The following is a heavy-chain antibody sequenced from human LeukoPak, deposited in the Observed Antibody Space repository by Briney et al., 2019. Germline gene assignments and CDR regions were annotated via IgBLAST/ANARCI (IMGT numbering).Heavy chain of an antibody. CDR1: GGSISSYY. D-gene: IGHD6-13*01. CDR2: IYYSGST. J-gene: IGHJ4*02. Sequence: SETLSLTCTVSGGSISSYYWSWIRQPPGKGLEWIGYIYYSGSTNYNPSLKSRVTISVDTSKNQFSLKLSSVTAADTAVYYCARPFSPGYSSSWSLGGYYYWGQGTLVTVSS. CDR3: ARPFSPGYSSSWSLGGYYY. V-gene: IGHV4-59*08.